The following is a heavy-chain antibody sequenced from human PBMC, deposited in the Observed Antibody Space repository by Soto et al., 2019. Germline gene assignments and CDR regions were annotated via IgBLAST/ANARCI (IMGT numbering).Heavy chain of an antibody. V-gene: IGHV3-30-3*01. Sequence: GGSLRLSCAASGFTFSSYAMHWVRQAPGKGLEWVAVISYDGSNKYYADSVKGRFTISRDNSKNTLYLQMNSPRAEDTAVYYCARDGLEYCGGDCYSNYWGQGTLVTVSS. CDR3: ARDGLEYCGGDCYSNY. CDR1: GFTFSSYA. CDR2: ISYDGSNK. J-gene: IGHJ4*02. D-gene: IGHD2-21*02.